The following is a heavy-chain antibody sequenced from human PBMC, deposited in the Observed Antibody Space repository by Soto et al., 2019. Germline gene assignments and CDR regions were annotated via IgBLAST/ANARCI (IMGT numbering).Heavy chain of an antibody. D-gene: IGHD5-12*01. CDR1: GGSISSYY. Sequence: QVQLQESGPGLVKPSETLSLTCTVSGGSISSYYWSWIRQPPGKGLEWIGYIYYSGSTNYNPSLKSRVTISVDTSKNQFSLKLSSVTAADTAVYYCARADGYNHPIDYWGQGTLVTVSS. V-gene: IGHV4-59*01. CDR3: ARADGYNHPIDY. CDR2: IYYSGST. J-gene: IGHJ4*02.